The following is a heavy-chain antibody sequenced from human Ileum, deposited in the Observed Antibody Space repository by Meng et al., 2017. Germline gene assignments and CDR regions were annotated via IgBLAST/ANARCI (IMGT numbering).Heavy chain of an antibody. Sequence: QVQLVQSGAEVKKPGASVKVSCKASVYTFTSYTMHCVRQAPGQRLEWMGWINAANGNTKYSQKFQGRVTITGDTSASTASMELNSLRSEDTAIYFCAREINRGSSWFDYWGQGTLVTVSS. CDR3: AREINRGSSWFDY. CDR2: INAANGNT. D-gene: IGHD6-13*01. V-gene: IGHV1-3*01. CDR1: VYTFTSYT. J-gene: IGHJ4*02.